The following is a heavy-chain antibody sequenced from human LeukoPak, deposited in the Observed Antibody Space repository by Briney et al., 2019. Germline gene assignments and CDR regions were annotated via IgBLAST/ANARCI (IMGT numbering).Heavy chain of an antibody. V-gene: IGHV4-4*02. CDR1: GGSISSSNW. D-gene: IGHD2-2*01. J-gene: IGHJ4*02. Sequence: MASETLSLTCAVSGGSISSSNWWSWVRQPPGKGLEWIGEIYHSGSTNYNPSLKSRVTISVAKSKNQFSLKLSSVTAADTAVYYCARDVRYCSSTSCYSLFNYWGQGTLVTVSS. CDR2: IYHSGST. CDR3: ARDVRYCSSTSCYSLFNY.